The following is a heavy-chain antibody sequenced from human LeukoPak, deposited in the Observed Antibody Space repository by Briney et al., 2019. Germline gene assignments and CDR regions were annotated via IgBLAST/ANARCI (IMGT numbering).Heavy chain of an antibody. CDR3: AREEGYDFWSGYCVY. Sequence: GGSLRLSCAASGFTFSSYWMSWVRQAPGKGLEWVANIKQDGSEKHYVDSVKGRFTISRDNAKNSLYLQMNSLRAEDTAVYYCAREEGYDFWSGYCVYWGQGTLVTVSS. D-gene: IGHD3-3*01. CDR2: IKQDGSEK. J-gene: IGHJ4*02. V-gene: IGHV3-7*01. CDR1: GFTFSSYW.